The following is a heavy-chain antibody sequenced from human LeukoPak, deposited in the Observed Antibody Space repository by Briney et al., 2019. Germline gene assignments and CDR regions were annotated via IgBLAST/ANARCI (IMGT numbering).Heavy chain of an antibody. CDR3: ARLMVRGVYWQTDDY. D-gene: IGHD3-10*01. CDR2: INPNSGGT. Sequence: GASVKVSCKASGYTFTGYYMHWVRQAPGQGLEWMGWINPNSGGTNYAQKFQGRVTMTRDTSISTAYMELSRLRSDDTAVYYCARLMVRGVYWQTDDYWGQGTLVTVSS. J-gene: IGHJ4*02. V-gene: IGHV1-2*02. CDR1: GYTFTGYY.